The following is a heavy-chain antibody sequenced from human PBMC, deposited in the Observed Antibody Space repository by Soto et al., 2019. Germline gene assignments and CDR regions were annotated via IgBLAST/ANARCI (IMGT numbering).Heavy chain of an antibody. V-gene: IGHV1-58*01. CDR3: AAELYSGGRCCSFDI. Sequence: GASVKVSCKTSGIIFSNSAVQWVRQARGQRLEWLGYIIIAGGGTKYSQNLQGKITITRDMSTNTAYMGLSSLRSEDTAIYYCAAELYSGGRCCSFDIWGQGTMVTVSS. CDR2: IIIAGGGT. J-gene: IGHJ3*02. CDR1: GIIFSNSA. D-gene: IGHD2-15*01.